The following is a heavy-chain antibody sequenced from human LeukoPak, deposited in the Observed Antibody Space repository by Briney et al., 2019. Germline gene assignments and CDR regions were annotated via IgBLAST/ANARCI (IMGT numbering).Heavy chain of an antibody. J-gene: IGHJ4*02. CDR1: GYTFTGYY. V-gene: IGHV1-2*02. D-gene: IGHD1-26*01. CDR2: INPNSGGT. Sequence: GASVKVSCKASGYTFTGYYMHWVRQAPGQGLEWMGWINPNSGGTNYAQKFQGRVTMTRDASISTAYMDLSRLRSDDTAVYYCAREYRGSYSPLDYWGQGTLVTVSS. CDR3: AREYRGSYSPLDY.